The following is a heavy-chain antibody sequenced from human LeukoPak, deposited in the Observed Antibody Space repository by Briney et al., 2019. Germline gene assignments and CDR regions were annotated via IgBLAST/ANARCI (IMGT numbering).Heavy chain of an antibody. CDR3: ARAAMGNFDY. CDR2: INPNSGGT. D-gene: IGHD5-18*01. V-gene: IGHV1-2*04. J-gene: IGHJ4*02. Sequence: GASVKVSCKASGYTFTGYYMHWVRQAPGQGLEWMGWINPNSGGTNYAQKFQGWVTMTSDTSISTAYMELSRLRSDDTAVYYCARAAMGNFDYWGQGTLVTVSS. CDR1: GYTFTGYY.